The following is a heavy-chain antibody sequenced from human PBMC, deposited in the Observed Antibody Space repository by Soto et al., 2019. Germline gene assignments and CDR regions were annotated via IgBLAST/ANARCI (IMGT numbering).Heavy chain of an antibody. CDR1: GFTFSIFA. J-gene: IGHJ4*02. Sequence: QVQLVESGGAVVQPGRSLRLSCAASGFTFSIFALHWVRQAPGKGLEWVAVVSSDGSNEYYADSVKGRFTISRDNSRNTMYLQMNSLRTEDTAVYYCAKAYPQVGSNYCVYWGQGTLVTVSS. D-gene: IGHD1-26*01. CDR3: AKAYPQVGSNYCVY. CDR2: VSSDGSNE. V-gene: IGHV3-30-3*01.